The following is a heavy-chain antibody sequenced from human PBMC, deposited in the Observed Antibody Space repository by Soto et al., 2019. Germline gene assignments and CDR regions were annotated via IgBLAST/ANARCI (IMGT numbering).Heavy chain of an antibody. CDR1: GGSNSSYY. CDR3: ARWGSGYDFDY. V-gene: IGHV4-59*08. CDR2: IYYSGST. Sequence: PSVPLSLTSSVSGGSNSSYYSSCIRQPPGKGLEWIGYIYYSGSTNYNPSLKNRVTISVDTSKNQFSLKLSSVTAADTAVYYCARWGSGYDFDYWGQGTLVTVSS. D-gene: IGHD5-12*01. J-gene: IGHJ4*02.